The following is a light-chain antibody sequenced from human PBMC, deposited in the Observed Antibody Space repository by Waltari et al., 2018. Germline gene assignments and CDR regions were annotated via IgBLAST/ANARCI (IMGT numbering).Light chain of an antibody. CDR3: QQFASSVMYT. J-gene: IGKJ2*01. CDR1: QSVSRSR. CDR2: AAS. Sequence: EVELTQSPGSLSVSPGERATLSCRASQSVSRSRIPWYVHKAGQSSRLLIYAASVRATGIPDRFSGSGSGTDFSLTISRVEPEDSAVYYCQQFASSVMYTFGQGTKVEI. V-gene: IGKV3-20*01.